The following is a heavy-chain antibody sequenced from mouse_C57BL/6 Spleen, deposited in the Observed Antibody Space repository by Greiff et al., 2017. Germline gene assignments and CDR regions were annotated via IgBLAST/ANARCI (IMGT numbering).Heavy chain of an antibody. J-gene: IGHJ2*01. CDR2: INPNYGTT. V-gene: IGHV1-39*01. Sequence: VQLQQSGPELVKPGASVKISCKASGYSFTDYNMNWVKQRNGKSLEWIGVINPNYGTTSYNQKFKGKATLTVDQSSSTAYMQLTSLTSEDSAVYDCARRPSYGNYEGLDYWGQGTTLTVSS. CDR3: ARRPSYGNYEGLDY. D-gene: IGHD2-1*01. CDR1: GYSFTDYN.